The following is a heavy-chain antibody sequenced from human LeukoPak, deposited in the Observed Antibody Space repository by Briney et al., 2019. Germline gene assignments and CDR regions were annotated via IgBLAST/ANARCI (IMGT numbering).Heavy chain of an antibody. CDR3: ARELAVAGTEWFDP. Sequence: ASVKVSCKVSGYTLTELSMHWVRQAPGKGLEWMGGFDPEDGETIYAQKFQGRVTMTTDTSTSTAYMELRSLRSDDTAAYYCARELAVAGTEWFDPWGQGTLVTVSS. CDR2: FDPEDGET. CDR1: GYTLTELS. V-gene: IGHV1-24*01. J-gene: IGHJ5*02. D-gene: IGHD6-19*01.